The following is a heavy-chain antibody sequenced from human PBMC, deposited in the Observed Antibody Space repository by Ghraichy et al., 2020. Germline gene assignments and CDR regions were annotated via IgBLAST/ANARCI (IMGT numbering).Heavy chain of an antibody. CDR1: GFTFSRYS. Sequence: GGSLRLSCEASGFTFSRYSMYWVRQAPGKGLEYVSSISGSSSYIFYADSVKGRFTISRDNAQNSLYLQMNSLRVEDTAVYYCARGYNGPDYCVPGTPFTVSS. CDR2: ISGSSSYI. V-gene: IGHV3-21*01. CDR3: ARGYNGPDY. J-gene: IGHJ4*02. D-gene: IGHD2-8*01.